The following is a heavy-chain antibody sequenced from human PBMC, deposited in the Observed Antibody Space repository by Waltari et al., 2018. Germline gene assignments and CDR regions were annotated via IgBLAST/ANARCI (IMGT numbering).Heavy chain of an antibody. CDR3: ARARSSFGVPSAYFDY. CDR1: GFTFSSYA. V-gene: IGHV3-23*01. J-gene: IGHJ4*02. CDR2: ISGSGGST. D-gene: IGHD3-3*01. Sequence: EVQLLESGGGLVQPGGSLRLSCAASGFTFSSYAMSWVRQAPGKGLEWVSAISGSGGSTYYADSVKGRFTISRDNSKNTLYLQMNSLRAEDTAVYYCARARSSFGVPSAYFDYWGQGTLVTVSS.